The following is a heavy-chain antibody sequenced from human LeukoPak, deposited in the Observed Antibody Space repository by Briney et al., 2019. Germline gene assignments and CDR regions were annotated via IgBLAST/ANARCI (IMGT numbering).Heavy chain of an antibody. J-gene: IGHJ4*02. CDR2: INHSGST. CDR1: GGSFSGYY. Sequence: SETLSLTCAVYGGSFSGYYWSWIRQPPGNGLEWIGEINHSGSTNYNPSLKSRVTISVDTSKNQFSLKLSSVTAADTAVYYCARQSAVVVRYYFDYWGQGTLVTVSS. D-gene: IGHD2-2*01. V-gene: IGHV4-34*01. CDR3: ARQSAVVVRYYFDY.